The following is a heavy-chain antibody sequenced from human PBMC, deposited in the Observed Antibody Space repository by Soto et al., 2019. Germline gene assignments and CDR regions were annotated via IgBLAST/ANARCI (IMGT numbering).Heavy chain of an antibody. J-gene: IGHJ4*02. Sequence: SETLSLTCTVSGGSISSGGYYWSWIRQHPGKGLEWIGYIYYSGSTYYNPSLKSRVTISVDASKNQFSLKLSSVTAADTAVYYCARGDYVWGSCFDYWGQGTLVTVSS. D-gene: IGHD3-16*01. CDR3: ARGDYVWGSCFDY. V-gene: IGHV4-31*03. CDR1: GGSISSGGYY. CDR2: IYYSGST.